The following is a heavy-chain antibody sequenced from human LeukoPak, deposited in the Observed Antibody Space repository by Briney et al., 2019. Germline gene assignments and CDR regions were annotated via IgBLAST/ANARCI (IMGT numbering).Heavy chain of an antibody. CDR3: AREQSAVPPRYGMDV. V-gene: IGHV3-48*03. Sequence: GGSLRLSCAASGFTFSSYEMNWVRQAPGKGLEWVSYISSSGSTIYYADSVKGRFTISRDNAKNSLYLQMNSLRAEDTAVYYCAREQSAVPPRYGMDVWGQGTTVTVSS. CDR2: ISSSGSTI. D-gene: IGHD6-19*01. CDR1: GFTFSSYE. J-gene: IGHJ6*02.